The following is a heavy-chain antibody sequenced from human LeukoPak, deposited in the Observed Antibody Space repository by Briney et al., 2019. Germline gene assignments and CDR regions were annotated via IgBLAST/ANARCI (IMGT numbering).Heavy chain of an antibody. Sequence: PGESLRLSCAASGFTFSSYAMSWVRQAPGKGLEWVSAISGSGGSTYYADSVKGRFTISRDNSKNTLYLQMNSLRAEDTAGYYCARDLWDYYDSSGYYYYYGMDVWGQGTTVTVSS. V-gene: IGHV3-23*01. CDR3: ARDLWDYYDSSGYYYYYGMDV. CDR2: ISGSGGST. CDR1: GFTFSSYA. D-gene: IGHD3-22*01. J-gene: IGHJ6*02.